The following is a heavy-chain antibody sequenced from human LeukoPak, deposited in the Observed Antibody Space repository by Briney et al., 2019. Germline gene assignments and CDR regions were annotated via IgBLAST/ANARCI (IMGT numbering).Heavy chain of an antibody. D-gene: IGHD3-22*01. CDR1: GGSFSGYY. CDR3: ARGGGPDSSGSPPLDY. J-gene: IGHJ4*02. V-gene: IGHV4-34*01. CDR2: INHSGST. Sequence: PSETLSLTCAVYGGSFSGYYWSWIRQPPEKGLEWIGEINHSGSTNYNPSLKSRVTISVDTSKNQFSLKLSSVTAADTAVYYCARGGGPDSSGSPPLDYWGQGTLVTVSS.